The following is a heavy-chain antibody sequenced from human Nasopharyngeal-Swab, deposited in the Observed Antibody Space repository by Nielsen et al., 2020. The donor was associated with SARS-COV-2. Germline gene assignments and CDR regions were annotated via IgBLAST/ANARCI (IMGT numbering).Heavy chain of an antibody. CDR1: GYTFTSYY. CDR3: ARDLRITIFGVVTSYYYYYGMDV. J-gene: IGHJ6*02. D-gene: IGHD3-3*01. Sequence: ASVKVSCKASGYTFTSYYMHWVRQAPGQGLEWMGIINPSGGSTSYAQKFQGRVTMTTDTSTSTAYMELRSLRSDDTAVYYCARDLRITIFGVVTSYYYYYGMDVWGQGTTVTVSS. V-gene: IGHV1-46*01. CDR2: INPSGGST.